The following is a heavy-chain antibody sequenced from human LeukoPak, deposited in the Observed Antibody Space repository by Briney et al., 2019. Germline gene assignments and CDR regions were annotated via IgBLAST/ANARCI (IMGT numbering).Heavy chain of an antibody. V-gene: IGHV3-30*18. D-gene: IGHD2-2*01. CDR1: GFTFSSYG. J-gene: IGHJ4*02. CDR3: AKDRGSGYCSSTSCFSFDY. CDR2: ISYYGSNK. Sequence: GGSLRLSCAASGFTFSSYGMHWVRQAPGKGLEWVAVISYYGSNKYYADSVKRRFTISRDNSKNTLYLQMDSLRAEDTAVYYCAKDRGSGYCSSTSCFSFDYWGQGTPVIVSS.